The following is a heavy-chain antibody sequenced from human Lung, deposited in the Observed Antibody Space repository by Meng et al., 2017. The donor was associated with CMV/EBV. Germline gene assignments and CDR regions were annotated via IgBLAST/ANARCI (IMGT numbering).Heavy chain of an antibody. CDR1: GFTFDNYG. J-gene: IGHJ4*02. Sequence: GGSLRLSCAVSGFTFDNYGMHWVRQTPGKGLEWVAFIRHDGTNKYYRDSVKGRFTISRDNSKNTVFLQMNSLRPEETAVYYCAKDLLLFGGANVYFDYWGQGXVVTVSS. V-gene: IGHV3-30*02. D-gene: IGHD3-16*02. CDR2: IRHDGTNK. CDR3: AKDLLLFGGANVYFDY.